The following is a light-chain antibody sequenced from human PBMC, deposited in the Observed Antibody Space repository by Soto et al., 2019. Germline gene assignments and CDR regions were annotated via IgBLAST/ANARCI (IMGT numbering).Light chain of an antibody. CDR3: QQYGGSVQT. CDR1: QNIDYY. V-gene: IGKV3-20*01. Sequence: EIVLTQSPATLSLSPGESATLSCRASQNIDYYLAWYQQRPGQPPNLLIFGASHRAPDIPDRFSGSGSGTDFTLTISRLEPEDFAVYYCQQYGGSVQTFGQGTKVDIK. CDR2: GAS. J-gene: IGKJ1*01.